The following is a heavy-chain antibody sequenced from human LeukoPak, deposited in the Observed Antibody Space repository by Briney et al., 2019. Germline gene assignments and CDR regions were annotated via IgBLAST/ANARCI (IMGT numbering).Heavy chain of an antibody. D-gene: IGHD2-2*01. CDR2: INHSGST. CDR1: GGSFSGYY. Sequence: SETLSLTCAVYGGSFSGYYWSWIRQPPGKGLEWMGEINHSGSTNYNPSLKSRVTISVDTSKNQFSLQLSAVTAADTAVYYCARHKRYCTSSICPVNPYFDYWGQGTLVTVSS. J-gene: IGHJ4*02. CDR3: ARHKRYCTSSICPVNPYFDY. V-gene: IGHV4-34*01.